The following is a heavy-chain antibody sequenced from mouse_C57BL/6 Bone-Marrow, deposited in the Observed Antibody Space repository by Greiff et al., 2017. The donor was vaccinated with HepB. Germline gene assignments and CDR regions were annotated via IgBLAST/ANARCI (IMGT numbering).Heavy chain of an antibody. J-gene: IGHJ2*01. CDR1: GFTFSDYY. V-gene: IGHV5-16*02. D-gene: IGHD1-1*01. Sequence: VMLVESEGGLVQPGSSMKLSCTASGFTFSDYYMAWVRPVPEKGLEWVANINYDGSSTYYLDSLKSRFIISRDNAKNILYLQMSSLKSEDTATYYCARRGGVGYYFDYWGQGTTLTVSS. CDR2: INYDGSST. CDR3: ARRGGVGYYFDY.